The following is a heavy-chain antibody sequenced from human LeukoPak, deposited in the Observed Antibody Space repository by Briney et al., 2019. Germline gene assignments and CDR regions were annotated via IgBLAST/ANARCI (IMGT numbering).Heavy chain of an antibody. V-gene: IGHV1-2*02. J-gene: IGHJ4*02. CDR1: GYTFTGYY. CDR3: ARDEGYCSSASCSAELDY. D-gene: IGHD2-2*01. Sequence: ASVKVSCKASGYTFTGYYMHWVRQAPGHRLEWMGWINPNSGGTIYAEKFQGRVTMTRDTSISTAYMELSRLRSDDTAVYYCARDEGYCSSASCSAELDYWGQGTLVTVSS. CDR2: INPNSGGT.